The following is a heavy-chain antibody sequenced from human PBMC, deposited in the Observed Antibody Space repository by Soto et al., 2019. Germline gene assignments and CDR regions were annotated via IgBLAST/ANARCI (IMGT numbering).Heavy chain of an antibody. V-gene: IGHV3-53*01. Sequence: EVQLVESGGGLIQPGGSLRLSCAVSGFTVSNNYMSWVRQAPGKGLEGVSVIYSGGYTAYGDSVKGRFTISRDNSKNTLSLQMNPRGPGDTAVFSCAPSPGGGGYWGQGTLVTVSS. CDR1: GFTVSNNY. CDR3: APSPGGGGY. CDR2: IYSGGYT. D-gene: IGHD3-10*01. J-gene: IGHJ4*02.